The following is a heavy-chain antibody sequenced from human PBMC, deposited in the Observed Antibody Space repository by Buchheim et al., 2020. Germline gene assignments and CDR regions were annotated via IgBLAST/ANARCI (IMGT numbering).Heavy chain of an antibody. CDR1: GYTFTSYD. CDR3: ARGSLGDIVVVPAGATNWFDP. J-gene: IGHJ5*02. Sequence: QVQLVQSGAEVKKPGASVKVSCKASGYTFTSYDINWVRQATGQGLEWMGWMNPNSGNTGYAKKFQGRVTMTRNTSISKAYMELSSLRSEDTAVYYCARGSLGDIVVVPAGATNWFDPWGQGTL. D-gene: IGHD2-2*01. CDR2: MNPNSGNT. V-gene: IGHV1-8*01.